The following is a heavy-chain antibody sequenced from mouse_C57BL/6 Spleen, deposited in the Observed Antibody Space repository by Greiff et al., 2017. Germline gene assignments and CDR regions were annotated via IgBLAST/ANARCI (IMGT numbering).Heavy chain of an antibody. CDR2: IHPSDSDT. CDR3: AGALYGSSYEDAMDY. J-gene: IGHJ4*01. V-gene: IGHV1-74*01. D-gene: IGHD1-1*01. Sequence: VQLKQPGAELVKPGASVKVSCKASGYTFTSYWMHWVKQRPGQGLEWIGRIHPSDSDTNYNQKFKGKATLTVDKSSSTAYMQLSSLTSEDSAVYYCAGALYGSSYEDAMDYWGQGTSVTVSS. CDR1: GYTFTSYW.